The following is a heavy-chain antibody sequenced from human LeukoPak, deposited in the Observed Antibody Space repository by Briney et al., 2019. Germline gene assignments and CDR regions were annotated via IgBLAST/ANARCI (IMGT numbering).Heavy chain of an antibody. J-gene: IGHJ3*01. Sequence: ATVKVSCMASGYTFTGYYLHWVRQAPGQGLEWMGWINPNSGGTNYAQKFQGRVTMTRDTSISTAYMELSRLRYDDAAVYYCARLSVICSTSSCPDDAFDVWGQGTMVTVSS. CDR3: ARLSVICSTSSCPDDAFDV. CDR2: INPNSGGT. D-gene: IGHD2-2*01. CDR1: GYTFTGYY. V-gene: IGHV1-2*02.